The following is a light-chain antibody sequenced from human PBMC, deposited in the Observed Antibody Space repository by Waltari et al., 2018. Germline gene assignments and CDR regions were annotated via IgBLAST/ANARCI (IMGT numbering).Light chain of an antibody. J-gene: IGLJ2*01. Sequence: QSALTQPASVSGSPGQSITISCTGTSSDIGTYNYVSWYQQLPGKAPKMMIYEVTKRHSGFSCRFSGSKSCNTASLTISGLRAEDEADYYCSSHANTYNFAHVVFGGGTKLTVL. CDR2: EVT. CDR1: SSDIGTYNY. V-gene: IGLV2-23*02. CDR3: SSHANTYNFAHVV.